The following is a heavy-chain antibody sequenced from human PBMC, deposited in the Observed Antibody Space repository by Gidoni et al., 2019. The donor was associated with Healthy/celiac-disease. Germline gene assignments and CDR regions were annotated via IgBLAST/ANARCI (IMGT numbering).Heavy chain of an antibody. CDR1: GFTFGDYA. D-gene: IGHD4-17*01. CDR3: TRASTVTTFGMDY. CDR2: SRSKAYGGTT. J-gene: IGHJ4*02. V-gene: IGHV3-49*05. Sequence: EVQLVVSGGGLVKQGRSLRLSCTASGFTFGDYAMSWFRQAPGKGLELVGCSRSKAYGGTTEYAASVKGRFTISRDDSKSIAYLQMNSLKTEDTAVYYCTRASTVTTFGMDYWGQGTLVTVSS.